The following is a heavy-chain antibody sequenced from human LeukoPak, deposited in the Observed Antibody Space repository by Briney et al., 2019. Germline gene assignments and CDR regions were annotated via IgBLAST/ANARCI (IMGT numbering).Heavy chain of an antibody. J-gene: IGHJ4*02. CDR1: GCIFTSYW. V-gene: IGHV5-10-1*01. CDR2: IDPSDSYT. Sequence: GESLKISCKGSGCIFTSYWISWVRQMPGKGLEWMGRIDPSDSYTNYSPSFQGHVTISADKSISTAYLQWSSLKASDTAMYYCTLESTVTTSSGYWGQGTLVTVSS. D-gene: IGHD4-17*01. CDR3: TLESTVTTSSGY.